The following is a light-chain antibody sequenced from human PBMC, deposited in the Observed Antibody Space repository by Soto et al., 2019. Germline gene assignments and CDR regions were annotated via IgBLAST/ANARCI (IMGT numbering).Light chain of an antibody. CDR2: EVS. J-gene: IGLJ2*01. CDR1: SSDVGGYNY. Sequence: QSALTQPASVSGSPRQSITISCNGTSSDVGGYNYVSWYQQHPGKAPKLMIYEVSNRPSGVSNRFSGSKSGNTASLTISGLQAEDEADYYCSSYTSSSTVVFGGGTKLTVL. V-gene: IGLV2-14*01. CDR3: SSYTSSSTVV.